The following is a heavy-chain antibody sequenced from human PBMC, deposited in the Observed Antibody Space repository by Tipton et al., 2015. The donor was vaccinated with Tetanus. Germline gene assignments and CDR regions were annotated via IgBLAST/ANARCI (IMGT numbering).Heavy chain of an antibody. D-gene: IGHD3-3*01. J-gene: IGHJ4*02. CDR3: ARANNDFPKKGPFDS. CDR1: GSTFRNYW. Sequence: SLRLSCAASGSTFRNYWMHWVRQAPGKGLVWVSRINGGGRSTHYAESVQGRFTISRDNSQNTVFLQMNSLRAEDTAVYYCARANNDFPKKGPFDSWGQGSLVIVSS. V-gene: IGHV3-74*01. CDR2: INGGGRST.